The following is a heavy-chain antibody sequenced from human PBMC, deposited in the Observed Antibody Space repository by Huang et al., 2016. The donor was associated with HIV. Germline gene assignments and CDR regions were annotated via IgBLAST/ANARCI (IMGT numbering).Heavy chain of an antibody. CDR1: GGSISSHY. Sequence: QVQLQESGPGLVKPSETLSLTCTVSGGSISSHYWSWIRQPPGKGLEWIGSIYYSGSTNYNPSRKSRVTISVDTSKNQFSLKLSSVTAADTAVYYCARDGTAHYYYYMDVWGKGTTVTVSS. V-gene: IGHV4-59*11. CDR3: ARDGTAHYYYYMDV. J-gene: IGHJ6*03. CDR2: IYYSGST.